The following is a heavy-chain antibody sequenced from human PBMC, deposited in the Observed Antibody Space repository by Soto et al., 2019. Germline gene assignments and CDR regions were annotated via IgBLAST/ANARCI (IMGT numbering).Heavy chain of an antibody. D-gene: IGHD6-19*01. CDR1: CGSIITYY. CDR3: ASDRSSGWDQGYGMDV. CDR2: IYYSGST. V-gene: IGHV4-59*01. Sequence: PSETLSLTCTFSCGSIITYYWSWIRQPPGKGLEWIGYIYYSGSTSYNPSLKSRVTISVDTSKNQFSLKLRSVTAADTAVYYRASDRSSGWDQGYGMDVWGQGTTVTVSS. J-gene: IGHJ6*02.